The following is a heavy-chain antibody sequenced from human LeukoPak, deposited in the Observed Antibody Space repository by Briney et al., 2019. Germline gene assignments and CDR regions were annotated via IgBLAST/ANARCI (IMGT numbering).Heavy chain of an antibody. J-gene: IGHJ6*04. CDR1: GGSFSSHY. CDR3: ARGLRQGSAWSWGPKEKSYQYMDV. CDR2: INPRGST. V-gene: IGHV4-34*01. D-gene: IGHD6-19*01. Sequence: SETLSLTCGVSGGSFSSHYWTWIRQPPGKGLEWIGEINPRGSTNYNPSLESRVTVSADTSRNQLSLSLTSVTAADSAVYFCARGLRQGSAWSWGPKEKSYQYMDVWGTGTTVTVSS.